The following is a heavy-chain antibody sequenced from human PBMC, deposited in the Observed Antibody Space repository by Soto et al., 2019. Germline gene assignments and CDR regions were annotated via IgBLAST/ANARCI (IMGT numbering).Heavy chain of an antibody. V-gene: IGHV1-8*01. Sequence: GASVKVSCKASGYSFTNNDVSWVRQATGHGLEWMGWMNPGSGDTGYAQKFQGRVTMTRDIAIATAYMELSSLRSDDTAIYYCATMATFGSLIWFEPWGQGTLVTVSS. CDR1: GYSFTNND. CDR2: MNPGSGDT. J-gene: IGHJ5*02. CDR3: ATMATFGSLIWFEP. D-gene: IGHD3-16*01.